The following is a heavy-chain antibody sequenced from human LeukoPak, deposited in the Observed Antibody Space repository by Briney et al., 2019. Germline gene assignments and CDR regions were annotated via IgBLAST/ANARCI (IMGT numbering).Heavy chain of an antibody. V-gene: IGHV1-2*02. CDR3: ARLPFYGSGTSGDY. CDR2: INPNSGGT. D-gene: IGHD3-10*01. J-gene: IGHJ4*02. CDR1: GYTFTGYY. Sequence: GASVKVSCKASGYTFTGYYMHWVRQAPGQGLEWIGWINPNSGGTNYAQKFQGRVTMTRDTSISTAYMELSRLRSDDTAVYYCARLPFYGSGTSGDYWGQGTLVTVSS.